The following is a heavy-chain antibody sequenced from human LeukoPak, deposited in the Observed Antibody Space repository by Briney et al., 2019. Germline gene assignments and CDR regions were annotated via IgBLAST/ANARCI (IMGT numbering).Heavy chain of an antibody. Sequence: GGSLRLSCAASGFTFSSYSMTSVRQAPGKGLEWVSSISSSSSYIYYADSVKGRFTISRDNAKNSLYLQMNSLRAEDTAVYYCARSIAAAGNDYWGQGTLVTVSS. D-gene: IGHD6-13*01. CDR3: ARSIAAAGNDY. CDR2: ISSSSSYI. V-gene: IGHV3-21*01. J-gene: IGHJ4*02. CDR1: GFTFSSYS.